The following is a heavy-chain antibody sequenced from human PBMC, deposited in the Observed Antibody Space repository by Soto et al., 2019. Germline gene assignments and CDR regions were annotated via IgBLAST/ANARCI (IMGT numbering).Heavy chain of an antibody. CDR2: IWYDGSNK. V-gene: IGHV3-33*01. D-gene: IGHD3-10*01. CDR1: GFTFSSYG. CDR3: ARDNTARIRPGMDV. J-gene: IGHJ6*02. Sequence: GGSLRLSCAASGFTFSSYGMHWVRQAPGKGLEWVAVIWYDGSNKYYADSVKGRFTISRDNSKNTLYLQMNSLRAEDTAVYYCARDNTARIRPGMDVWGQGTTVTVSS.